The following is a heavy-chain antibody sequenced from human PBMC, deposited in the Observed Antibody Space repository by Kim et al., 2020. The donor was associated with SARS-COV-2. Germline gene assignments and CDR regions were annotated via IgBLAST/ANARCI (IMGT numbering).Heavy chain of an antibody. CDR2: ISYDGSNK. J-gene: IGHJ4*02. D-gene: IGHD5-12*01. Sequence: GGSLRLSCAASGFTFSDYAMHWVRQAPGKGLEWVAVISYDGSNKYYGDSVKGRFTISRDNSKNTLYLQMNSLRAEDTAVYYCARDQDSGYDFAIDYWGQGTLVTVSS. CDR3: ARDQDSGYDFAIDY. V-gene: IGHV3-30*04. CDR1: GFTFSDYA.